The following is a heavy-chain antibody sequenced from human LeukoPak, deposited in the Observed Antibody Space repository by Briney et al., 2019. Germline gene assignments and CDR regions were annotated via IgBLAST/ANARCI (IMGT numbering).Heavy chain of an antibody. CDR1: GYTFTGYY. CDR3: ATVYVSGTYNK. CDR2: INPNSGDT. V-gene: IGHV1-2*02. Sequence: ASVKVSCKASGYTFTGYYMHWVRQAPGQGLEWMGWINPNSGDTNYAQKFQGRVTMTRDTSISTAYMDLNRLTSDDTAVYYCATVYVSGTYNKWGQGTLVTVSS. D-gene: IGHD3-10*01. J-gene: IGHJ4*02.